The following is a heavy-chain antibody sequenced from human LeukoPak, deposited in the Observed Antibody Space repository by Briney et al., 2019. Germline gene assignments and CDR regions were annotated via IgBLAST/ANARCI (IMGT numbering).Heavy chain of an antibody. D-gene: IGHD3-22*01. V-gene: IGHV3-23*01. Sequence: PGGSLRLSCAASGFTFSSYAMTWVRQAPGKGLKWVSVISGRGGSTYYADSVKGRFAISRDNSKNTLYLQMHSLRAEDTAVYYCARDWYYYDSSGYYHTENYFDHWGQGTLVTVCS. CDR3: ARDWYYYDSSGYYHTENYFDH. CDR1: GFTFSSYA. CDR2: ISGRGGST. J-gene: IGHJ4*02.